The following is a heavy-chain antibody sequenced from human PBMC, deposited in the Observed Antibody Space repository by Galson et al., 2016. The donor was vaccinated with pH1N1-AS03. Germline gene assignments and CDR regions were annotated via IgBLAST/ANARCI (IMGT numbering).Heavy chain of an antibody. Sequence: LSLTCAVSGYSISSGYYWGWIRQPPGKGLEWIESMYYSGSTYYNPSLKSRVTISVDTSKNQFSLKLSSVTAADTAVYYCARLWIQPSQRGAFDIWGQGTMVTVSS. J-gene: IGHJ3*02. CDR1: GYSISSGYY. CDR2: MYYSGST. V-gene: IGHV4-38-2*01. CDR3: ARLWIQPSQRGAFDI. D-gene: IGHD5-18*01.